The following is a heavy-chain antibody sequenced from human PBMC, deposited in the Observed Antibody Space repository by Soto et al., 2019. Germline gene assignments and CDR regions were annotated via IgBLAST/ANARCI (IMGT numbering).Heavy chain of an antibody. CDR1: GFTFSSYG. CDR2: ISYDGSNK. CDR3: AKDKGVYYDSSGIDWYFDL. D-gene: IGHD3-22*01. J-gene: IGHJ2*01. V-gene: IGHV3-30*18. Sequence: QVQLVESGGGVVQPGRSLRLSCAASGFTFSSYGMHWVRQAPGKGLEWVAVISYDGSNKYYADSVKGRFTFSRDNSKNTLYLQMNSLRAEDTAVYYCAKDKGVYYDSSGIDWYFDLWGRGTLVTVSS.